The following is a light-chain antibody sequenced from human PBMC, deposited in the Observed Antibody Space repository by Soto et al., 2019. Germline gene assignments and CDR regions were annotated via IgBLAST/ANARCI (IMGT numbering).Light chain of an antibody. Sequence: EIVLTQSPATLSLSPGERATLSCRASQTVGDSLAWYQQKPGQAPRLLIYDASDRAAGIPGRFSGSGSGTDFTLTISSLEAEDFAFYYCQPRRAGPTFGQGTRLEIK. V-gene: IGKV3-11*01. CDR1: QTVGDS. CDR2: DAS. CDR3: QPRRAGPT. J-gene: IGKJ5*01.